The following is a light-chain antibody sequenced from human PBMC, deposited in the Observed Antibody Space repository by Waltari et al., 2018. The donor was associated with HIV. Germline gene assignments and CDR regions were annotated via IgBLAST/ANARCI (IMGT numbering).Light chain of an antibody. J-gene: IGKJ5*01. CDR2: GAS. CDR3: QQYGSSWGT. Sequence: EIVLTQSPGTLSLSPGERATLSCRASQSVSSSYLAWYQQKPGQAPRLLIYGASSRANGIPDRFSGSGSGTDFTLTISRLEPEDFAVYYCQQYGSSWGTFGQGTRLEIK. CDR1: QSVSSSY. V-gene: IGKV3-20*01.